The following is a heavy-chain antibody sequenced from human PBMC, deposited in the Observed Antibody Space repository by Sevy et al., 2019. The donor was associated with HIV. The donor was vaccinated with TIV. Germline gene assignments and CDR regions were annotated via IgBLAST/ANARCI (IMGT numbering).Heavy chain of an antibody. V-gene: IGHV3-21*01. D-gene: IGHD3-22*01. CDR3: ARDYDSSGFLGTDY. Sequence: GGSLRLSCAASGFTFSSYSMNWVRQAPGKGLEWVSSISSSSSYIYYADSVKGRFTISRDNAKNSLYLQMNSLRAEDTAVYYCARDYDSSGFLGTDYWGQGTLVTVSS. CDR2: ISSSSSYI. J-gene: IGHJ4*02. CDR1: GFTFSSYS.